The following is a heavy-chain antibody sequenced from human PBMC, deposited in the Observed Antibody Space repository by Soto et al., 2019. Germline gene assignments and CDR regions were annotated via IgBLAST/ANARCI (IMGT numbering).Heavy chain of an antibody. CDR3: ARDLGTGYPDY. D-gene: IGHD6-25*01. Sequence: GGSLRLSCAVSGFTVSDNYMSWVRQAPGKGLEWVSVIYRSGSTYYADSVKDRFTISRDDSKNTLYLQMNSLRAEDTAMYYCARDLGTGYPDYWGQGTLVTVSS. V-gene: IGHV3-66*01. J-gene: IGHJ4*02. CDR1: GFTVSDNY. CDR2: IYRSGST.